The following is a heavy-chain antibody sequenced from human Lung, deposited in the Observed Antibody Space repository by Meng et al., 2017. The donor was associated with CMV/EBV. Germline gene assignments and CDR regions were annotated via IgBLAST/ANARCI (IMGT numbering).Heavy chain of an antibody. CDR3: ARDRRRYYDSSGYQTYYYGMTV. J-gene: IGHJ6*02. CDR2: INPSGGST. CDR1: GYTFTSYY. Sequence: SVKVSXKASGYTFTSYYMHWVRQAPGQGLEWMGIINPSGGSTSYAQKFQGRVTMTRDTSTSTVYMELSSLRSEDTAVYYCARDRRRYYDSSGYQTYYYGMTVWGQGTTVPVSS. V-gene: IGHV1-46*01. D-gene: IGHD3-22*01.